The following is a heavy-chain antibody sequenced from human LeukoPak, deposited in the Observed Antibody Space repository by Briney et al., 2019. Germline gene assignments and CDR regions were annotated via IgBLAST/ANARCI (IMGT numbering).Heavy chain of an antibody. CDR3: AHRDTAMVRVDY. J-gene: IGHJ4*02. Sequence: GGSLRLSCAASGFTFSSYAMSWVRQAPGKGLEWVGRIKSKTDGGTTDYAAPVKGRFTISRDDSKNTLYLQMSSLKTEDTAVYFCAHRDTAMVRVDYWGQGTLVTVSS. V-gene: IGHV3-15*01. CDR2: IKSKTDGGTT. CDR1: GFTFSSYA. D-gene: IGHD5-18*01.